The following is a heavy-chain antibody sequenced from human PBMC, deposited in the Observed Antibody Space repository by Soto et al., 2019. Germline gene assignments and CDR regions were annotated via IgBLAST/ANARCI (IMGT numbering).Heavy chain of an antibody. V-gene: IGHV1-46*03. CDR3: ARAIFGYYYGSGRTTWFDP. D-gene: IGHD3-10*01. J-gene: IGHJ5*02. Sequence: GASVTVSCKASGYTFTSYYMRWVRQAPGQGLEWMGIINPSGGSTRYAQKFQGRVTMTRDTSTSTVYMELSSLRSEDTAVYYCARAIFGYYYGSGRTTWFDPWGQGTLVTVSS. CDR2: INPSGGST. CDR1: GYTFTSYY.